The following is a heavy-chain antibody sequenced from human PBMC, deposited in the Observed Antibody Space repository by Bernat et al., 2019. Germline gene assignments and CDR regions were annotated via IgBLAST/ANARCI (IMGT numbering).Heavy chain of an antibody. CDR2: ISAYNGNT. Sequence: QVQLVQSGAEVKKPGSSVKVSCKASGYTFTSYGISWVRQAPGQGLEWMGWISAYNGNTNYAQKLQGRVTMTTDTSTSTAYMELRSLRSDDTAVYYCARESLQWFRYYYGMDVWGQGTTVTVSS. J-gene: IGHJ6*02. CDR3: ARESLQWFRYYYGMDV. CDR1: GYTFTSYG. V-gene: IGHV1-18*01. D-gene: IGHD4-23*01.